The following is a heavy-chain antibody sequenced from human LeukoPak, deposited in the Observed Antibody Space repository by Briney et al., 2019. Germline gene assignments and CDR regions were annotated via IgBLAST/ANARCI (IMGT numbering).Heavy chain of an antibody. J-gene: IGHJ4*02. V-gene: IGHV3-20*04. D-gene: IGHD3-16*01. CDR2: INWNGGST. CDR3: ARFARFGDLQGGGYFDY. Sequence: RPGGSLRLSCAASGFTFDDYGMGWVRQAPGKGLEWVSGINWNGGSTGYADSVKGRFTISRDNAKNSLYLQMNSLRAEDTALYYCARFARFGDLQGGGYFDYWGQGTLVTVSS. CDR1: GFTFDDYG.